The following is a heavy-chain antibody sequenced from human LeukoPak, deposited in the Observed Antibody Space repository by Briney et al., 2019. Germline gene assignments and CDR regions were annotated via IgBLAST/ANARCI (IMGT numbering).Heavy chain of an antibody. D-gene: IGHD3-22*01. CDR1: GFTFSRYW. CDR2: IKQDGSEQ. J-gene: IGHJ4*02. CDR3: ARRGDGSVYYPKTLDY. Sequence: GGSLRLSCAASGFTFSRYWMTWVRQAPGKGLQWVANIKQDGSEQYYVGSVMGRFTISTDNANNSLYLQMNSLRPEDTAVFYCARRGDGSVYYPKTLDYWGQGTLVTVSS. V-gene: IGHV3-7*03.